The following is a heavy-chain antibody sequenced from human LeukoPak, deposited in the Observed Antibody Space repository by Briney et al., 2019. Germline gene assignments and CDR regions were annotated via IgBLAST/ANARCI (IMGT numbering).Heavy chain of an antibody. CDR1: GGSISSGGYN. Sequence: SQTLSLTCTVSGGSISSGGYNWSWIRQHPGKGLEWIGYIYYSGSTYYNPSLKSRVTISVDTSKNQFSLKLSSVTAADTAVYYCARGSRGRSSYFDYWGQGTLVTISS. J-gene: IGHJ4*02. D-gene: IGHD6-6*01. CDR2: IYYSGST. V-gene: IGHV4-31*03. CDR3: ARGSRGRSSYFDY.